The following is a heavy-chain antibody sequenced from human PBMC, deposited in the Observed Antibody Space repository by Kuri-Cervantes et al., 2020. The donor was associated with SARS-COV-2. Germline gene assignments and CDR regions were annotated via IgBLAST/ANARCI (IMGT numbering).Heavy chain of an antibody. CDR1: GGSISSYY. D-gene: IGHD6-25*01. J-gene: IGHJ5*02. V-gene: IGHV4-4*07. CDR2: IHVNERT. Sequence: SETLSLTCTVYGGSISSYYWSWIRQPAGKGLEWIGRIHVNERTNYNPSLKSRVTMSVDASKNHFSLKLRSVTAADTAVYYCARTGSSGWPGSHWFDPWGQGTLVTVSS. CDR3: ARTGSSGWPGSHWFDP.